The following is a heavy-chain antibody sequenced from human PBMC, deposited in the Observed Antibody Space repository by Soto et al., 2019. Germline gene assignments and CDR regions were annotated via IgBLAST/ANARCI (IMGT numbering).Heavy chain of an antibody. V-gene: IGHV1-3*04. CDR1: GITYTTYA. Sequence: GASVKVSCKASGITYTTYATHWVRQAPGQGLEWMGWINTGNGNTRYSQRFQGRVTLTTDTSASTAYMDVSSLTSEDTAVYYCASAISGYVSWGQGTLVTVSS. J-gene: IGHJ5*02. CDR2: INTGNGNT. D-gene: IGHD5-12*01. CDR3: ASAISGYVS.